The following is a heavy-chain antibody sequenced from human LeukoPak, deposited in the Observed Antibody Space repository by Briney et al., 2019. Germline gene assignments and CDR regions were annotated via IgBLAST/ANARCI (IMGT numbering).Heavy chain of an antibody. D-gene: IGHD6-19*01. Sequence: GGSLRLSCAASGFTFSSYAMSWVRQAPGKGLEWVSAISGSGGSTYYADSVKGRFTISRDNANNTLYLQMNSLSAEDTAMYYCARDLEEYSSGWYMRYYYYMDVWGKGTTVTVSS. V-gene: IGHV3-23*01. CDR3: ARDLEEYSSGWYMRYYYYMDV. J-gene: IGHJ6*03. CDR2: ISGSGGST. CDR1: GFTFSSYA.